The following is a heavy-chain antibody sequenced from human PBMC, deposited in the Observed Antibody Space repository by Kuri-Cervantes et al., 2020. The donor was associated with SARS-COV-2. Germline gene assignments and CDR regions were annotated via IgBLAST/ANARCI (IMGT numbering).Heavy chain of an antibody. CDR3: ARGGSSYSSSWFDYYFDY. V-gene: IGHV1-69*06. CDR1: GGTFSSYA. CDR2: IIPIFGTA. J-gene: IGHJ4*02. Sequence: SVKVSCKASGGTFSSYAISWVRQAPGQGLEWMGRIIPIFGTANYAQKSQGRVTITADKSTSTAYMELSSLRSEDTAVYYCARGGSSYSSSWFDYYFDYWGQGTLVTVSS. D-gene: IGHD6-13*01.